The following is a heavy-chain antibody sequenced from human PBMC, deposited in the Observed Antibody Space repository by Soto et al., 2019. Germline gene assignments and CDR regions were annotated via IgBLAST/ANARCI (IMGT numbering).Heavy chain of an antibody. CDR2: ISGGGGGT. J-gene: IGHJ4*02. CDR1: GFTFSSYA. V-gene: IGHV3-23*01. CDR3: AKDIEYCSGGRCYHFDH. Sequence: EVQLLESGGGLVQPGGSLRLSCAASGFTFSSYAMTWVRQAPGKGLEWVSVISGGGGGTYYADSVKGRFIISRDNSKNTLYLQMNSLRAEDTAVYFCAKDIEYCSGGRCYHFDHWGQGTLVTVSS. D-gene: IGHD2-15*01.